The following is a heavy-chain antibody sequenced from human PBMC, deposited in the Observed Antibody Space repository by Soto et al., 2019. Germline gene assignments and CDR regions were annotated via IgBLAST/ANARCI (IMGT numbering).Heavy chain of an antibody. CDR2: INPSGGST. J-gene: IGHJ3*02. CDR3: ARDNRYLGAFDI. CDR1: GYTLTSYL. D-gene: IGHD1-20*01. V-gene: IGHV1-46*03. Sequence: ASVKVSCKASGYTLTSYLIHWVRQAPGQGLEWMGIINPSGGSTSYAQKFQGRVTMTRDTSTSTVYMELSSLRSEDTAVYYCARDNRYLGAFDIWGQGTMVTVSS.